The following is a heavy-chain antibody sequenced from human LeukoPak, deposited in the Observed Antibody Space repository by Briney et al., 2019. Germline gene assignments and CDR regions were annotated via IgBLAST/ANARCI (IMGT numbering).Heavy chain of an antibody. CDR2: INPNSGDT. J-gene: IGHJ5*02. CDR1: GYTLTGYY. D-gene: IGHD3-16*01. CDR3: ARGGYVIVRDWFDP. V-gene: IGHV1-2*02. Sequence: ASVKVSCKASGYTLTGYYMYWVRQAPGQGLEWMGCINPNSGDTKYAQKFQGRVTMTRDTSMNTAYMELSRLRSDDTAIYYCARGGYVIVRDWFDPWGQGTPVTVSS.